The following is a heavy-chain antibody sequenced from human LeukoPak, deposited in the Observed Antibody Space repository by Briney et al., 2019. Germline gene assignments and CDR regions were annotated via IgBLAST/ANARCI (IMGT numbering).Heavy chain of an antibody. V-gene: IGHV4-38-2*02. CDR3: ARVLGLAGDY. J-gene: IGHJ4*02. CDR1: GYSISSGYY. D-gene: IGHD2-15*01. CDR2: IYHSGST. Sequence: SETLSLTCTVSGYSISSGYYWGWIRQPPGKGLEWIGSIYHSGSTYYNPSLKSRVTISVDTSKNQFSLKLSSVTAADTAVYYCARVLGLAGDYWGQGTLVTVSS.